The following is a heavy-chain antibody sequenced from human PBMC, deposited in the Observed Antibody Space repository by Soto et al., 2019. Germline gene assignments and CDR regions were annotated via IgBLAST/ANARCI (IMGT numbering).Heavy chain of an antibody. Sequence: EGSLRHSCATSGRTFSNYAMSWVLQAPGGGLEWVSSMSGSSSTTYYADSVRGRFTISRDRSKNRLYLQMSSLRAEDTALYYWVKSPKVLSTFFAYRAQGTLV. CDR1: GRTFSNYA. D-gene: IGHD2-2*01. CDR3: VKSPKVLSTFFAY. J-gene: IGHJ1*01. CDR2: MSGSSSTT. V-gene: IGHV3-23*01.